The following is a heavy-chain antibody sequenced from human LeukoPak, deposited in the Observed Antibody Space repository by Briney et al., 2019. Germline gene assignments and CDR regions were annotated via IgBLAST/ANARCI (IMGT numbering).Heavy chain of an antibody. CDR3: ARAPVSGYLDY. V-gene: IGHV3-7*04. CDR2: IKQDGSEK. J-gene: IGHJ4*02. D-gene: IGHD3-10*01. CDR1: GFTFSSYW. Sequence: GGSLRLSCAASGFTFSSYWMTWVRQAPGKGLEWVANIKQDGSEKKYVDSVKGRFTISRDNARNSLYLQMNSLRAEDTAVYYCARAPVSGYLDYWGQGTLVTVSS.